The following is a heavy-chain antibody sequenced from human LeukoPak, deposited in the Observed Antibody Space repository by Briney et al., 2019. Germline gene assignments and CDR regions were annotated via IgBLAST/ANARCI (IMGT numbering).Heavy chain of an antibody. V-gene: IGHV4-59*12. CDR1: GGSISSYY. CDR3: ARIRISSTSQNYFDP. Sequence: PSETLSLTCTVSGGSISSYYWSWIRQPPGKGLEWIGYIYYSGSTNYNPSLTRGGDISFETSKNQFSLRMTSVTAADSAIYFCARIRISSTSQNYFDPWGQGTLVTVSS. D-gene: IGHD2-2*01. CDR2: IYYSGST. J-gene: IGHJ5*02.